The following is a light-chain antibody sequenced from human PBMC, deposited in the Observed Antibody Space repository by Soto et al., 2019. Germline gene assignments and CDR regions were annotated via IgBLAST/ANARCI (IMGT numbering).Light chain of an antibody. CDR3: QSYDSTNQV. V-gene: IGLV6-57*03. J-gene: IGLJ2*01. CDR1: SGSIATNY. CDR2: EHD. Sequence: NFMLTQPHSVSESPGKTVTISCTRSSGSIATNYVQWYQQRPDSAPSTVIYEHDQRPSGVPDRFSGSIDSSSNSASLIISGLQIEDEADYYCQSYDSTNQVFGGGTKLTVL.